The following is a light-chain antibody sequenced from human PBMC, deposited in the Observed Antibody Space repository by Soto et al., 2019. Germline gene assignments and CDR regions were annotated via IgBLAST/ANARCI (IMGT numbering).Light chain of an antibody. CDR2: GAS. CDR1: QSVSSN. J-gene: IGKJ3*01. Sequence: EIVMTQSPATLSVSPGERATLSCRASQSVSSNLAWYQQKPGQAPRLLIYGASTRATGIPARFSGSVSGTEFTLTISSLQSEDFAVYYCQQYNNWLTFGPGTKVDIK. V-gene: IGKV3-15*01. CDR3: QQYNNWLT.